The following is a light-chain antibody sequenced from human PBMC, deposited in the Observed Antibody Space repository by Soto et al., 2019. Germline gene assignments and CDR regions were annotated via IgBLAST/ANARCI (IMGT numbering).Light chain of an antibody. CDR3: AAWDDSLNGWV. J-gene: IGLJ3*02. V-gene: IGLV3-21*02. CDR1: NIGSKS. Sequence: SYELTQPPSVSVAPGQTARITCGGNNIGSKSVHWYQQKPGQAPVLVVYDDSNRPSGIPERFSGSNSGNTATLTISRVEAGDEADYYCAAWDDSLNGWVFGGGTKLTVL. CDR2: DDS.